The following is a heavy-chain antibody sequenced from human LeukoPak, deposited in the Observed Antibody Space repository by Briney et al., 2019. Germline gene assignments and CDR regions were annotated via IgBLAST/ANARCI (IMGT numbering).Heavy chain of an antibody. J-gene: IGHJ4*02. CDR2: ISSSGSTI. CDR3: ARVVSYGPPHDY. Sequence: GGSLRLSCAASRFTFSSYEMNWVRRAPGKGLEWVSYISSSGSTIYYADSVKGRFTISRDNAKNSLYLQMNSLRAEDTAVYYCARVVSYGPPHDYWGQGTLVTVSS. CDR1: RFTFSSYE. V-gene: IGHV3-48*03. D-gene: IGHD5-18*01.